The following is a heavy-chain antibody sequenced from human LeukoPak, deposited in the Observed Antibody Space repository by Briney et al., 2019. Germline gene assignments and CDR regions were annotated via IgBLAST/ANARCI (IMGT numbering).Heavy chain of an antibody. D-gene: IGHD6-13*01. CDR3: AKDTKWTRAAGLPHPFDY. V-gene: IGHV3-30-3*01. CDR1: GFTFSSYA. CDR2: ISYDGSNK. Sequence: GGSLRLSCAASGFTFSSYAMHWVRQAPGKGLEWVAVISYDGSNKYYADSVKGRFTISRDNSKNTLYLQMNSLRAEDTAVYYCAKDTKWTRAAGLPHPFDYWGQGTLVTVSS. J-gene: IGHJ4*02.